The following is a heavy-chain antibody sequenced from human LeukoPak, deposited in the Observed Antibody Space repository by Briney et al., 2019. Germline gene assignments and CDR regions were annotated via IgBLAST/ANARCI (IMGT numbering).Heavy chain of an antibody. CDR2: FDPEDGEI. CDR1: GYTLTELS. D-gene: IGHD6-19*01. J-gene: IGHJ4*02. Sequence: ASVKVSCKVSGYTLTELSMHWVRQAPGKGLEWMGGFDPEDGEIIYAQKFQGRVTMTEDTSTDTAYMELSSLRSEDTAVYYCATDIAVAGSFDYWGQGTLVTVSS. V-gene: IGHV1-24*01. CDR3: ATDIAVAGSFDY.